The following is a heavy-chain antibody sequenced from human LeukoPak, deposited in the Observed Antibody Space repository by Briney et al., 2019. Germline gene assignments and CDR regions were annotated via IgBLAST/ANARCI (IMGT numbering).Heavy chain of an antibody. J-gene: IGHJ4*02. V-gene: IGHV3-7*01. D-gene: IGHD3-10*01. Sequence: GGSLRLSCAASGFTFSSYWMSWVRQAPGKGLEWVANIKEDGSEKYYVDSVKGRFTISRDNAKNSLYLQMNSLRAEDTAVYYCARAVYYGSGSYYWKWGQGTLVTVSS. CDR1: GFTFSSYW. CDR2: IKEDGSEK. CDR3: ARAVYYGSGSYYWK.